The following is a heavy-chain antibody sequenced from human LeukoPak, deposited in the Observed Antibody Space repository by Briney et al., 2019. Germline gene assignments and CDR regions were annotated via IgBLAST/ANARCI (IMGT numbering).Heavy chain of an antibody. J-gene: IGHJ6*03. CDR1: GFTFSSYA. V-gene: IGHV3-23*01. CDR2: ISGSGGST. D-gene: IGHD3-10*01. Sequence: GGSLRLSCAASGFTFSSYAMSWVRQAPGKGLEWVSAISGSGGSTYYADSVKGRFTISRDNSKNTLYLQMNSLRAEDTAVYYCARAGKPFYYYYMDVWGKGTTVTISS. CDR3: ARAGKPFYYYYMDV.